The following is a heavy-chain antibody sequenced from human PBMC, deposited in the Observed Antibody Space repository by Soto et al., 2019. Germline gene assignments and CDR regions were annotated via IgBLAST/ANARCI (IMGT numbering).Heavy chain of an antibody. CDR2: ISFYNGHT. D-gene: IGHD6-19*01. Sequence: QVQLVQSGCEVKKPGASVNVSCKASGDTVTKYGISWVRQAPGQGLEWLGWISFYNGHTNYALKFQDRITFTTDTSTSTASMELRSLTSDDTAGYYCASATSIAVAGKETWGQGTLVTVSS. CDR3: ASATSIAVAGKET. CDR1: GDTVTKYG. J-gene: IGHJ4*02. V-gene: IGHV1-18*01.